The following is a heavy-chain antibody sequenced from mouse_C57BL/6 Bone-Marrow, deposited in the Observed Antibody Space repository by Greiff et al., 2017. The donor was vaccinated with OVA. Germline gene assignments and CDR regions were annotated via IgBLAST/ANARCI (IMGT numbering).Heavy chain of an antibody. V-gene: IGHV1-26*01. CDR2: INPNNGGT. Sequence: EVQLQQSGPELVKPGASVKISCKASGYTFTDYYMNWVKQSHGKSLEWIGDINPNNGGTSYNQKFKGKAKLTVDKSSSTAYMALRSLTSEDSAVYYCARGGVVGKNYFDYWGQGTTLTVSS. J-gene: IGHJ2*01. D-gene: IGHD1-1*01. CDR1: GYTFTDYY. CDR3: ARGGVVGKNYFDY.